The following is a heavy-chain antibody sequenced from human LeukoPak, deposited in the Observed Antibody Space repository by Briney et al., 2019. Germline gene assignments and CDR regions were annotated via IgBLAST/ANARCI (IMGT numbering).Heavy chain of an antibody. CDR3: AREGDWNEAYYYYMDV. V-gene: IGHV4-39*07. J-gene: IGHJ6*03. CDR1: GASLGSSSYY. D-gene: IGHD1-1*01. Sequence: SETLSLTCTVSGASLGSSSYYWGWLRQPPGKGLEWIGSVYYSGRTYYNLSLKSRVTISVDTSKNQFSLKLSSVTAADTAVYYCAREGDWNEAYYYYMDVWGKGTTVTVSS. CDR2: VYYSGRT.